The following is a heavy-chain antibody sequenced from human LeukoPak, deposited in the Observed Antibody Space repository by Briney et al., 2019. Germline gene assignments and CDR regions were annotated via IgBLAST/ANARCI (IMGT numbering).Heavy chain of an antibody. J-gene: IGHJ4*02. CDR1: GFSFSSYW. Sequence: GGSLRLSCAASGFSFSSYWMHWVRQAPRKGLVWVSRINSDGSSTSYADSVKGRFTISRDNAKKSLYLQMNSLRAEDSAVYYCARDRLHYGEYEKTFDYWGQGTLVTVSS. CDR3: ARDRLHYGEYEKTFDY. D-gene: IGHD4-17*01. V-gene: IGHV3-74*01. CDR2: INSDGSST.